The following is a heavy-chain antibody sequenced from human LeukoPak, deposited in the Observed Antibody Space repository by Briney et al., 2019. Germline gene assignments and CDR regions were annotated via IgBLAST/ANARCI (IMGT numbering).Heavy chain of an antibody. CDR1: GFTVSSNY. CDR2: IYSGGST. J-gene: IGHJ6*02. Sequence: GGSLRLSCAASGFTVSSNYMSWVRQAPGKGLEWFSVIYSGGSTYYADSVKGRFTISRDNSKNTLYLQMNSLRAEDTAVYYCARQFTYDILTGYIYYYGMDVWGQGTTVTVSS. D-gene: IGHD3-9*01. CDR3: ARQFTYDILTGYIYYYGMDV. V-gene: IGHV3-66*04.